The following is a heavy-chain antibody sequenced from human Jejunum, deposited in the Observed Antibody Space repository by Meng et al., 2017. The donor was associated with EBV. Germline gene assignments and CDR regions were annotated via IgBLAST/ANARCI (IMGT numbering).Heavy chain of an antibody. CDR1: GFTFSTSW. CDR2: INSDGSSI. D-gene: IGHD3-16*01. V-gene: IGHV3-74*01. Sequence: EAQLVWSGGGLVQPGGSLGLSCAASGFTFSTSWMHWVRQGPGKGLVWVSRINSDGSSISYADSVKGRFTISRDNANNKLYLQMNSLRAEDTAVYHCVSLGLGTQRDYWGQGTLVTVSS. CDR3: VSLGLGTQRDY. J-gene: IGHJ4*02.